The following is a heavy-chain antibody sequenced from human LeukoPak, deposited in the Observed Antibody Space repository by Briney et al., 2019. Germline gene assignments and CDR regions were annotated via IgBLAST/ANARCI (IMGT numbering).Heavy chain of an antibody. D-gene: IGHD3-3*01. Sequence: SVKVSCKASGGTFSSYAISWVRQAPGQGLEWMGGIIPIFGTANYAQKLQGRVTITADESTSTAYMELSSLRSEDTAVYYCALAPTLEYYDFWSGYRYNWFDPWGQGTLVTVSS. CDR3: ALAPTLEYYDFWSGYRYNWFDP. J-gene: IGHJ5*02. CDR1: GGTFSSYA. V-gene: IGHV1-69*13. CDR2: IIPIFGTA.